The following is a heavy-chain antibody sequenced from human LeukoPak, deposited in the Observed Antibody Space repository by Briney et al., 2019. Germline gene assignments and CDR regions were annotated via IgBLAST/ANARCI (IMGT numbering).Heavy chain of an antibody. CDR1: GFTFSSYG. Sequence: PGGSLRLSCAASGFTFSSYGMHWLRQAPGKGLEWVAVISDDGSYKYYAGAVKGRFTISRDNSKNTLYLQMSSLRLADTAVYYCARGYSHGPDYWGQGTPVTVSS. CDR2: ISDDGSYK. D-gene: IGHD5-18*01. J-gene: IGHJ4*02. CDR3: ARGYSHGPDY. V-gene: IGHV3-30*03.